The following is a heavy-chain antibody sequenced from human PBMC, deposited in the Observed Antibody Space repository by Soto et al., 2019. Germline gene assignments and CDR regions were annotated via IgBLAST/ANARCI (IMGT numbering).Heavy chain of an antibody. D-gene: IGHD3-3*01. V-gene: IGHV4-34*01. CDR2: TNHSGST. Sequence: SETPSLTCAVYGGPFRGYYWSWIRQPPGKGLEWIGETNHSGSTNYNPSLKSRVTISVDTSKNQFSLKLSSVTAADTAVYYCARGGTVLEWLRYYYYGMDIWGQGTTVTV. CDR1: GGPFRGYY. CDR3: ARGGTVLEWLRYYYYGMDI. J-gene: IGHJ6*02.